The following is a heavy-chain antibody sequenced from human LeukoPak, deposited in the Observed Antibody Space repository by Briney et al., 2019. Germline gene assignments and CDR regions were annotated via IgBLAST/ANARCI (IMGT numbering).Heavy chain of an antibody. D-gene: IGHD3-22*01. CDR2: ISAYNGNT. CDR1: GYTFTSYG. Sequence: ASVKVSCKASGYTFTSYGISWVRQAPGQGFEWMGWISAYNGNTNYAQKLQGRVTMTTDTSTSTAYMELRSLRSDDTAVYYCARDSTSYYYDSSRYYYFDYWGQGTLVTVSS. V-gene: IGHV1-18*01. J-gene: IGHJ4*02. CDR3: ARDSTSYYYDSSRYYYFDY.